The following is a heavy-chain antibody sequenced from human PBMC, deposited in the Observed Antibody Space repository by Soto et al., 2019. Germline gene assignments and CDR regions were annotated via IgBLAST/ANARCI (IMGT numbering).Heavy chain of an antibody. D-gene: IGHD6-6*01. CDR1: GGTFSSYT. CDR2: IIPILGIA. CDR3: ARGGSSSSFDY. V-gene: IGHV1-69*02. J-gene: IGHJ4*02. Sequence: GASVKVSCRASGGTFSSYTISWVRQAPGQGLEWMGRIIPILGIANYAQKFQGRVTITADKSTSTAYMELSSLRSEDTAVYYCARGGSSSSFDYWGQGTLVTVSS.